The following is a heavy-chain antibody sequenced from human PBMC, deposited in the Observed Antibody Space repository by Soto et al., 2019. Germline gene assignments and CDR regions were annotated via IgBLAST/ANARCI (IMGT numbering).Heavy chain of an antibody. D-gene: IGHD3-22*01. CDR1: GFTFNIYA. J-gene: IGHJ4*02. CDR2: ISRYGDFT. V-gene: IGHV3-23*01. CDR3: AKDRYLDHDSRGYLFDN. Sequence: EVQLLESGGDLIQPGGSLRLSCAASGFTFNIYAMTWVRQAPGKGLEWVSAISRYGDFTYYADSVEGRFTISRDNSKNTLYLQMNSLRAEDTAVYYCAKDRYLDHDSRGYLFDNWGQGTLGTVSS.